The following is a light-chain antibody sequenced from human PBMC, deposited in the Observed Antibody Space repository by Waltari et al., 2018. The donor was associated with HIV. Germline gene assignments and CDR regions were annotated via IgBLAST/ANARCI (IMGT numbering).Light chain of an antibody. Sequence: QSVLTQPPSASETPGQRVTISCSGITSNIGSNTVNWYQQLPGTAPKLLIYTNNQRPSGVPDRFSGSKYGTSASLAISGLQSEDEAHYYCAAWDDSVNGWVFGGGTKLTVL. CDR1: TSNIGSNT. V-gene: IGLV1-44*01. CDR3: AAWDDSVNGWV. CDR2: TNN. J-gene: IGLJ3*02.